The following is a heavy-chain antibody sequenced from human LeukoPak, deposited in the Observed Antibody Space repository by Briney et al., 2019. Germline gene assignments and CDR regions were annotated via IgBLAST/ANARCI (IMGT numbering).Heavy chain of an antibody. CDR2: INPNSGGT. Sequence: ASVKLSCKASGNTFTAYYIHWVRQAPGQGLEWMGRINPNSGGTDYAQNFRGRVTLTRDTSISTAYMDLTRLRSDDTAVYYCASDQAGSVNSFDPWGQETLVTVSS. J-gene: IGHJ5*02. CDR1: GNTFTAYY. CDR3: ASDQAGSVNSFDP. V-gene: IGHV1-2*06.